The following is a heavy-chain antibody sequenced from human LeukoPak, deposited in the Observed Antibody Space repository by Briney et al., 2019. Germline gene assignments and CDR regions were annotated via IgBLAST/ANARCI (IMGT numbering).Heavy chain of an antibody. CDR3: ARDGAVAGRYYFDY. J-gene: IGHJ4*02. CDR1: RFTFSDYY. Sequence: QSGGSLRLSCAASRFTFSDYYMSWIRQAPGKGLEWVANIKQDGSEEYYVDSVKGRFTISRDNAKNSLYLQMNSLRAEDTAVYYCARDGAVAGRYYFDYWGQGILVTVSS. V-gene: IGHV3-7*01. CDR2: IKQDGSEE. D-gene: IGHD6-19*01.